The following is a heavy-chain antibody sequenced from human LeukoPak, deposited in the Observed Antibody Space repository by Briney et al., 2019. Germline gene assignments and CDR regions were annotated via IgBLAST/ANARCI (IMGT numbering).Heavy chain of an antibody. V-gene: IGHV4-59*01. CDR1: GASINSYY. J-gene: IGHJ5*02. Sequence: PSETLSLTCSVSGASINSYYWNWIRQPPGKGLEWIGNIYKSGGTNYNPSLKSRVTISLDTSKGQFSLRLTSVTAADTALYYCAKDWELGSWGQGTLVTVSS. CDR3: AKDWELGS. CDR2: IYKSGGT. D-gene: IGHD7-27*01.